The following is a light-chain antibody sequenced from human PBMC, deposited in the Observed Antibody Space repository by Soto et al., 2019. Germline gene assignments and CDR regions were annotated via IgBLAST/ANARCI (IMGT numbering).Light chain of an antibody. Sequence: QSALTQPASVSGSPGQSITISCTGTSSDVGPYNYVSWYQHHPGKAPKLIIYEVSNRPSGVSDRFSGSKSGNTASLTISGLQAEDEADYYCSSYTSRSTPCDFGTGTKLTVL. V-gene: IGLV2-14*01. CDR2: EVS. CDR1: SSDVGPYNY. J-gene: IGLJ1*01. CDR3: SSYTSRSTPCD.